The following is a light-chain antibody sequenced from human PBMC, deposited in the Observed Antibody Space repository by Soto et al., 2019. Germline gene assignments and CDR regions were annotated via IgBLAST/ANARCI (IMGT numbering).Light chain of an antibody. CDR1: SGHSSYA. Sequence: QLVLTQSPSASASLGASVKLTCTLSSGHSSYAIAWHQQQPEKGPRYLMKLNSDGSHSKGDGIPDRFSGSSSGAERYLTISSLQSEEEADYYCQTWGTGPKVFGGGTKLTVL. V-gene: IGLV4-69*01. J-gene: IGLJ2*01. CDR2: LNSDGSH. CDR3: QTWGTGPKV.